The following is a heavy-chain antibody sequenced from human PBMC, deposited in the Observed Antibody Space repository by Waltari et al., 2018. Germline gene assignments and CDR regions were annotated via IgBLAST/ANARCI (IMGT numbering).Heavy chain of an antibody. CDR2: INTKNGHP. J-gene: IGHJ6*02. V-gene: IGHV7-4-1*02. CDR3: ARALLGLTNRLDV. Sequence: QVQLAPSGSALKEPGASVKVSCRTSGYTFTDYTINWVRQAPGQGLEWMGWINTKNGHPTYVQGFTGRFVFSLDTSVSTTYLQITGLKAEDTAVYFCARALLGLTNRLDVWGQGTTVTISS. CDR1: GYTFTDYT. D-gene: IGHD4-17*01.